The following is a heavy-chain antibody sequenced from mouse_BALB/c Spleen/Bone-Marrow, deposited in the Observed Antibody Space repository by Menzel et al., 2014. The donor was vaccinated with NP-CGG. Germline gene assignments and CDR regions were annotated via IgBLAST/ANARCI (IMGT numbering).Heavy chain of an antibody. CDR3: ATYDGYYFDY. V-gene: IGHV3-8*02. J-gene: IGHJ2*01. Sequence: EVKVVESGPSLVKPSQTLSLPCSVTGDSIXSGYWNWIRKFPGNKLEYMGYISYSGSTYYSPSLKSRISITRDTSKNQYYLQLNSVTTEDTATYYCATYDGYYFDYWGQGTTLTVSS. CDR1: GDSIXSGY. D-gene: IGHD2-3*01. CDR2: ISYSGST.